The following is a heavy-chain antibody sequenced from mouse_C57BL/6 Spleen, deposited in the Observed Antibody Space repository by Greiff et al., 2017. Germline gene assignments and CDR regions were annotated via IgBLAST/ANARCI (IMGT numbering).Heavy chain of an antibody. CDR3: ARSGYYGSRAWFAY. V-gene: IGHV1-55*01. CDR2: IYPGSGST. J-gene: IGHJ3*01. CDR1: GYTFTSYW. D-gene: IGHD1-1*01. Sequence: QVQLQQPGAELVKPGASVQMSCKASGYTFTSYWITWVKQRPGQGLEWIGDIYPGSGSTNYNEKFKSKATLTVDTSSSTAYMQLSSLTSEDSAVYYCARSGYYGSRAWFAYWGQGTLVTVSA.